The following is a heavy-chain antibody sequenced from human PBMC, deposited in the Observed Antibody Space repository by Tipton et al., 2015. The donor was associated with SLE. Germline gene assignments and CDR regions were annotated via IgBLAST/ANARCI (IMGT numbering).Heavy chain of an antibody. CDR2: IYASGST. Sequence: TLSLICTVSGGSFSSDTYYWSLIRQPAGKGLEWIGRIYASGSTNYNPSLKSRVTISVDTSKNQFSLKLSSVTAADTAVYYCARGGPGGGDSVWGQGTTVTVSS. CDR1: GGSFSSDTYY. J-gene: IGHJ6*02. D-gene: IGHD2-21*02. V-gene: IGHV4-61*02. CDR3: ARGGPGGGDSV.